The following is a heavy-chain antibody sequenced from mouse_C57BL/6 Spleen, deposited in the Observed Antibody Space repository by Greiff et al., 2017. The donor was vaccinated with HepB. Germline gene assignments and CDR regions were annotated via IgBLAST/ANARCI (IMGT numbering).Heavy chain of an antibody. J-gene: IGHJ4*01. Sequence: VKLQESGAELARPGASVKLSCKASGYTFTSYGISWVKQRTGQGLEWIGEIYPRSGNTYYNEKFKGKATLTADKSSSTAYMELRSLTSEDSAVYFCARTIYDYDSYYAMDYWGQGTSVTVSS. CDR2: IYPRSGNT. CDR1: GYTFTSYG. D-gene: IGHD2-4*01. V-gene: IGHV1-81*01. CDR3: ARTIYDYDSYYAMDY.